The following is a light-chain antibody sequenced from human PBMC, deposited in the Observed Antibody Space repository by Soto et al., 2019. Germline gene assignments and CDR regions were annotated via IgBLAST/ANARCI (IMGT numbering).Light chain of an antibody. CDR1: QSVSNSF. Sequence: EIVLTQSPGTLSLSSGERATLSCRASQSVSNSFLAWYQQKPGQAPRLLIYGASSRATGIPDRFSGSGSGTDFTLTISRLEPEDFAVYYCQQYGNSRAFGQGTKV. V-gene: IGKV3-20*01. CDR3: QQYGNSRA. CDR2: GAS. J-gene: IGKJ1*01.